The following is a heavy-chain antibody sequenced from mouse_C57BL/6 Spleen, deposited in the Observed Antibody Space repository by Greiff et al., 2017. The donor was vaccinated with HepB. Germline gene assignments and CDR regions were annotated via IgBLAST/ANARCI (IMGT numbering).Heavy chain of an antibody. CDR3: ARGPFDY. CDR1: GFSLTSYD. V-gene: IGHV2-2*01. Sequence: VQLQESGPGLVQPSQSLSITCTVSGFSLTSYDVHWVRQSPGKGLEWLGVIWSGGSTDYNAAFISRLSISKDNSKSQVFFKMNSLQADDTAIYYCARGPFDYWGQGTTLTVSS. CDR2: IWSGGST. J-gene: IGHJ2*01.